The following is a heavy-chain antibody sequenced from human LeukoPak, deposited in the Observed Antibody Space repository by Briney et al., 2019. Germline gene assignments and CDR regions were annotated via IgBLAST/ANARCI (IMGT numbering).Heavy chain of an antibody. CDR1: GYTFTSYD. CDR3: ARRAVDDSYYYYMDV. D-gene: IGHD6-19*01. J-gene: IGHJ6*03. CDR2: MNPKSGNT. V-gene: IGHV1-8*03. Sequence: GASVKVSCKASGYTFTSYDINWVRQVTGHGLEWMGWMNPKSGNTGYAQKFQGRVTITRNTSISTAYMEVSSLRYEDTAVYYCARRAVDDSYYYYMDVWGKGTTVTVSS.